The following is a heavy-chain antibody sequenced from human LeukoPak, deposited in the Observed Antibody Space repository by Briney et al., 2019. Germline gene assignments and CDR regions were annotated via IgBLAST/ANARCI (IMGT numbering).Heavy chain of an antibody. J-gene: IGHJ4*02. V-gene: IGHV1-2*02. CDR1: GYTFTGYY. CDR3: ARGGYYGSGSYERNDY. CDR2: INPNSGGT. Sequence: ASVKVSCKASGYTFTGYYMHWVRQAPGQGLEWMGWINPNSGGTNYAQKLQGRVTMTRDTSISTAYMELSRLRSDDTAVYYCARGGYYGSGSYERNDYWGQGTLVTVSS. D-gene: IGHD3-10*01.